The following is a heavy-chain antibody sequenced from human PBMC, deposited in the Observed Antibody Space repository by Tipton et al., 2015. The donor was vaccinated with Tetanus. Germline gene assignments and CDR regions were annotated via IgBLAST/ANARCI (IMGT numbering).Heavy chain of an antibody. Sequence: QLVQSGAEMKKPGSSVKVSCKASGGTFTNYALSWVRQAPGQGLEWMGRINPDNDGTFYAQKFQGRVTITRDTSISTTFLELSSLRIDDTVVYYCARRGRHTQDAFDIWGQGTMVTVFS. CDR1: GGTFTNYA. D-gene: IGHD2-2*02. J-gene: IGHJ3*02. V-gene: IGHV1-2*01. CDR2: INPDNDGT. CDR3: ARRGRHTQDAFDI.